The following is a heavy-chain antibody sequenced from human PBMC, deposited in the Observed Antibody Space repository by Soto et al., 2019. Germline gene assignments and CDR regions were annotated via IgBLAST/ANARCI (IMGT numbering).Heavy chain of an antibody. CDR3: ARGRDDFWSGYFVLYP. J-gene: IGHJ5*02. CDR1: GGSFSGYY. CDR2: INHSGST. V-gene: IGHV4-34*01. D-gene: IGHD3-3*01. Sequence: QVPLQQWGAGLLKPSETLSLTCAVYGGSFSGYYWSWIRQPPGKGLEWIGEINHSGSTNYNPSLKSRVTISVDTSKNQFSLKLSSVTAADTAVYYCARGRDDFWSGYFVLYPWGQGTLVTVSS.